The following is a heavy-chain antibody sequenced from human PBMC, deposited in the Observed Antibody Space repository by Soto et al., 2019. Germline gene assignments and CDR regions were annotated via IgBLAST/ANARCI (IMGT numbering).Heavy chain of an antibody. CDR1: GFTFSSYW. Sequence: PGGSLRLSCAASGFTFSSYWMSWVRQAPGKGLEWVANIKQDGSEKYYVDSVKGQFTISRDNAKNSLYLQMNSLRAEDTAVYYCAREEGSSWYMYYYYGMDVWGQGTTVTVSS. CDR3: AREEGSSWYMYYYYGMDV. CDR2: IKQDGSEK. J-gene: IGHJ6*02. D-gene: IGHD6-13*01. V-gene: IGHV3-7*01.